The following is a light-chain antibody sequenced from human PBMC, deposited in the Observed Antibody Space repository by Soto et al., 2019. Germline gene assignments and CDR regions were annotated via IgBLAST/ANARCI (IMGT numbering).Light chain of an antibody. Sequence: DIQMTQSTSSVSSSVGDRVTITCRASRDINKWLDWNQQKPGKAPNLLIFSASSLQSGVPSRFTVSGSGTDFSLTLTNLQPEDVAIYYCQQAHSFPLTFGLGTKVDL. CDR1: RDINKW. V-gene: IGKV1-12*01. CDR3: QQAHSFPLT. CDR2: SAS. J-gene: IGKJ3*01.